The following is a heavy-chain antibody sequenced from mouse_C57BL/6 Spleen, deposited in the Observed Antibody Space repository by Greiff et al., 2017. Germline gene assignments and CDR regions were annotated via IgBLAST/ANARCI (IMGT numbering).Heavy chain of an antibody. D-gene: IGHD3-2*02. J-gene: IGHJ3*01. CDR3: ASDRGAQACAY. CDR1: GFSLTSYG. CDR2: IWGVGST. V-gene: IGHV2-6*01. Sequence: QVQLKESGPGLVAPSPSLSITCTVSGFSLTSYGVDWVRQSPGKGLEWLGVIWGVGSTNYNSALKSRLGISKVNSKSEVFLKMNSQQTHDTSMYYCASDRGAQACAYWGQGTLVTVSA.